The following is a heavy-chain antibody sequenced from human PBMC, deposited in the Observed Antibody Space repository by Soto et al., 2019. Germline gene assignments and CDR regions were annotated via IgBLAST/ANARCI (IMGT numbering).Heavy chain of an antibody. J-gene: IGHJ3*02. D-gene: IGHD3-10*01. CDR3: ARDRLWFGELYAFDI. CDR2: ISSSSSYI. V-gene: IGHV3-21*01. Sequence: LRLSCAASGFTFSSYSMNWVRQAPGKGLEWVSSISSSSSYIYYADSVKGRFTISRDNAKNSLYLQMNSLRAEDTAVYYCARDRLWFGELYAFDIWGQGTMVTVSS. CDR1: GFTFSSYS.